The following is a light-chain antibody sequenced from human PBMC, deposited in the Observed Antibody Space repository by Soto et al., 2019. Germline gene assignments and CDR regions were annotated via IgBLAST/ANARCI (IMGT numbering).Light chain of an antibody. Sequence: QSALTQPASVSGSPGQSITISCTGTITDVGSSNYVSWYKQHPGKAPKLMIYDVSNRPSGVSNRFSGSKSGNTAPLTISGLQAEDEADYYCSSYTTTSTWVFGGGTKLTVL. J-gene: IGLJ2*01. CDR3: SSYTTTSTWV. V-gene: IGLV2-14*01. CDR2: DVS. CDR1: ITDVGSSNY.